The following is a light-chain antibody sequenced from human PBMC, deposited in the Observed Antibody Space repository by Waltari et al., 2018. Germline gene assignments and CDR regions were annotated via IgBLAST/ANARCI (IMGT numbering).Light chain of an antibody. V-gene: IGKV3-20*01. J-gene: IGKJ4*01. CDR3: QQYGSTPLT. CDR2: GPS. CDR1: QIVDNNY. Sequence: EIVLTQSPGTLSLSPGERATLSCRASQIVDNNYVAWYQQKSGQAPRLLIYGPSTRATDIPDRFSGSGSGTDFSLIIRGLEPEDYALYYCQQYGSTPLTFGGGTKVEMK.